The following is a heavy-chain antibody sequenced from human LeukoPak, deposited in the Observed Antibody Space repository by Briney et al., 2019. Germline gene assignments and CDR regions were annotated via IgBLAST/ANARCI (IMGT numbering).Heavy chain of an antibody. CDR2: ISGSGGST. V-gene: IGHV3-23*01. D-gene: IGHD3-3*01. CDR3: AKALSRDYDFWSGYSNWFDP. Sequence: GGSLRLSCAASGFTFSSYAMSWVRQAPGKGLEWVSAISGSGGSTCYADSVKGRFTISRDNSKNTLYLQMNSLRAEDTAVYYCAKALSRDYDFWSGYSNWFDPWGQGTLVTVSS. CDR1: GFTFSSYA. J-gene: IGHJ5*02.